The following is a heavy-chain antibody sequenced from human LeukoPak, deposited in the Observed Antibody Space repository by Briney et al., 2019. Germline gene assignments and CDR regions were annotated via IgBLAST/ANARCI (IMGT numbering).Heavy chain of an antibody. CDR3: ARLYSSSSWYYYYYMDV. D-gene: IGHD6-6*01. CDR1: GYSLSSGYY. J-gene: IGHJ6*03. CDR2: IYHSGIT. V-gene: IGHV4-38-2*02. Sequence: SETLSLTCTVSGYSLSSGYYWGWIRQPPGKGLEWIGSIYHSGITYYNPSLKSRVTISVDTSKNKFSLKLSSVTAADTAVYYCARLYSSSSWYYYYYMDVWGKGTTVTVSS.